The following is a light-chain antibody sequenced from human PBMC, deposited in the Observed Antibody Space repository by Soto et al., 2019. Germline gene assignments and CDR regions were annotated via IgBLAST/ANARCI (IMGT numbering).Light chain of an antibody. CDR2: EVS. CDR3: SSYAGSNNPVV. V-gene: IGLV2-8*01. J-gene: IGLJ2*01. CDR1: SSDVGGYNY. Sequence: QSALTQPPSASGSPGQSVTISCTGTSSDVGGYNYVSWYQQHPGKAPKLMIYEVSKRPSGVPDRFSGSKSGHTASLTVSGLQAEDEADYYCSSYAGSNNPVVFGGGTKLTVL.